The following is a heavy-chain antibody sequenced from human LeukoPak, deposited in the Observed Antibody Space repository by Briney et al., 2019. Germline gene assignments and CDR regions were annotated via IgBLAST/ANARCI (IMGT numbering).Heavy chain of an antibody. J-gene: IGHJ3*02. D-gene: IGHD3-16*01. CDR3: AVARGSTFDI. CDR1: GVSISSGDYY. Sequence: TASETLSLTCTVSGVSISSGDYYWSWIRQPPGEGLEWIGEINHSGSTNYIPSLKSRVIMSVDTSKNQFSLNLISVTAADTAVYYCAVARGSTFDIWGQGTTVTVSS. CDR2: INHSGST. V-gene: IGHV4-30-4*01.